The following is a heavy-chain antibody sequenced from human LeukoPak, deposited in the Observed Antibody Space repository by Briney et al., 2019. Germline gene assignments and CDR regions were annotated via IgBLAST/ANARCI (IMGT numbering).Heavy chain of an antibody. CDR3: ARGDYYDSSGPNFDY. Sequence: SETLSLTCTVSGGSLSSYYWSWIRQPPGKGLEWIGHIYYSGSTNYNPSLKSRVTISVDTSKNQFSLKLSSVTAADTAVYYCARGDYYDSSGPNFDYWGQGTLVTVSS. CDR2: IYYSGST. J-gene: IGHJ4*02. CDR1: GGSLSSYY. V-gene: IGHV4-59*01. D-gene: IGHD3-22*01.